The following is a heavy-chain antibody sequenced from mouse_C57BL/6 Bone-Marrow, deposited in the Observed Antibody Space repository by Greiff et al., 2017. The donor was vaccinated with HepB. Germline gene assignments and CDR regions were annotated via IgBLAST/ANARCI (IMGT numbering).Heavy chain of an antibody. CDR3: ARDGSSSWFAY. V-gene: IGHV5-12*01. CDR2: ISNGGGST. Sequence: EVKVEESGGGLVQPGGSLKLSCAASGFTFSDYYMYWVRQTPEKRLEWVAYISNGGGSTYYPDTVKGRFTISIDNAKNTLYLQISRLKSEDTAMYYCARDGSSSWFAYWGQGTLVTVSA. D-gene: IGHD1-1*01. J-gene: IGHJ3*01. CDR1: GFTFSDYY.